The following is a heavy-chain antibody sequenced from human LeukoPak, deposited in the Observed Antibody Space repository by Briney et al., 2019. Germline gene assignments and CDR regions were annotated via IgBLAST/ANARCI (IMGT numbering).Heavy chain of an antibody. CDR2: INPNSGGT. D-gene: IGHD2-15*01. CDR3: ARPGGGSPDVNYFDY. J-gene: IGHJ4*02. V-gene: IGHV1-2*02. Sequence: ASVKVSCKASGYTFTGYYMHWVRQAPGQGLEWMGWINPNSGGTNYAQKFQGGVTMTRDTSISTAYMELSRLRSDDTAVYYCARPGGGSPDVNYFDYWGQGTLVTVSS. CDR1: GYTFTGYY.